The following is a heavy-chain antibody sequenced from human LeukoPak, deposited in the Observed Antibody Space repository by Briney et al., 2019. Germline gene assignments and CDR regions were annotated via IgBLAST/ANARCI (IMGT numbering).Heavy chain of an antibody. CDR2: IKSKTNGGTT. CDR1: GFTFNNAW. CDR3: TTCLLAYSFDY. J-gene: IGHJ4*02. D-gene: IGHD2-15*01. V-gene: IGHV3-15*01. Sequence: GGSLRLSCAAPGFTFNNAWMSWARQAPGKGLEWVGRIKSKTNGGTTDYAAPVKGRFTISRDDSKNTLYLQMNSLKTEDTAVYYCTTCLLAYSFDYWGQGTLVTVSS.